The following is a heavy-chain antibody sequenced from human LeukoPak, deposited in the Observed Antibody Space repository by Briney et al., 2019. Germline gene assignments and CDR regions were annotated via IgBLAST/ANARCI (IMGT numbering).Heavy chain of an antibody. J-gene: IGHJ5*02. Sequence: GGPLRLLCALSGLTFRSYRMIWLRPPPPKGLEWVSSISISSSYIYYADSVKGRFTICRDNAKNLLYLEMNSLRAEDTAVYYCARDPTIFGVPLGWFDPWGQGTLVTVSS. CDR2: ISISSSYI. V-gene: IGHV3-21*01. D-gene: IGHD3-3*01. CDR1: GLTFRSYR. CDR3: ARDPTIFGVPLGWFDP.